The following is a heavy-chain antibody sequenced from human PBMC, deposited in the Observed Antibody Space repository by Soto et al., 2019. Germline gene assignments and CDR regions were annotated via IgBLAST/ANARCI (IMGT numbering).Heavy chain of an antibody. CDR2: ISYDGSNK. CDR1: GFTFSSYG. CDR3: LGYSSSWDPHWYYGMDV. V-gene: IGHV3-30*03. J-gene: IGHJ6*02. D-gene: IGHD6-13*01. Sequence: PGGSLRLSCAASGFTFSSYGMHWVRQAPGKGLEWVAVISYDGSNKYYADSVKGRFTISRDNSKNTLYLQMNSLRAEDTAVYYCLGYSSSWDPHWYYGMDVWGQGTTVTVSS.